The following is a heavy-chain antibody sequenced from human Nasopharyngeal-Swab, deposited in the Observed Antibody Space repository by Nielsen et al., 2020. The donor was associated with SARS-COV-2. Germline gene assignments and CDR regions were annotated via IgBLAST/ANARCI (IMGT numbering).Heavy chain of an antibody. V-gene: IGHV5-51*01. J-gene: IGHJ5*02. CDR2: IYPGDSGT. CDR1: GYSFTSYW. Sequence: GESLKISCKGSGYSFTSYWIGWVRQMPGKGLEWMGIIYPGDSGTRYSPSFQGQVTISADKSISTAYLQWSSLKASDTAMYYCARGKRRYDFWSGYSLDWFDPWGQGTLVTVSS. CDR3: ARGKRRYDFWSGYSLDWFDP. D-gene: IGHD3-3*01.